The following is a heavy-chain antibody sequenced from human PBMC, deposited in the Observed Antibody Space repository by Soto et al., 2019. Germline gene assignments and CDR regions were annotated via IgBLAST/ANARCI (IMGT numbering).Heavy chain of an antibody. CDR3: ARGLIPVPPYSYFGLDV. Sequence: QLVQSGAEVKKPGASLRVSCKASGYSLTDYYIHWLRQAPGQGFEWMGWINPKSGGTSYAEKFRGGVTLTRDTSVSTVYMEVNTLTSGDTAIYYCARGLIPVPPYSYFGLDVWGQGATVTVSS. CDR1: GYSLTDYY. V-gene: IGHV1-2*02. D-gene: IGHD2-21*01. J-gene: IGHJ6*02. CDR2: INPKSGGT.